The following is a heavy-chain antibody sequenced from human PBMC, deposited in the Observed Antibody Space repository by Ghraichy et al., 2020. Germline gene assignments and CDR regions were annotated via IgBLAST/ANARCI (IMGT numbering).Heavy chain of an antibody. V-gene: IGHV3-33*01. D-gene: IGHD3-22*01. CDR3: ARSYYYDSSHTPDY. CDR2: VWYDASNK. CDR1: GFTFSSYG. Sequence: GGSLRLSCAASGFTFSSYGMHWVRQAPGKGLEWVAVVWYDASNKYYADSVKGRFTISRDNSKNTLYLQMNSLRAEDTAVYYCARSYYYDSSHTPDYWGQGTLVTVSS. J-gene: IGHJ4*02.